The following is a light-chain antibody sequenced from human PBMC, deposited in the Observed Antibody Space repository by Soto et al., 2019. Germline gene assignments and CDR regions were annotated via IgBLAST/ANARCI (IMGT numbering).Light chain of an antibody. CDR1: NSDVGSYNL. V-gene: IGLV2-23*01. CDR2: EGS. J-gene: IGLJ1*01. Sequence: QSALTQPASVFGSLGQSITISCTGTNSDVGSYNLVSWYQQHPGKAPKLMIYEGSRRTSGVSTRFSGSKSGNTASLTISGLQAEDEADYYCYSYAGSSTYVFGTGTKLTVL. CDR3: YSYAGSSTYV.